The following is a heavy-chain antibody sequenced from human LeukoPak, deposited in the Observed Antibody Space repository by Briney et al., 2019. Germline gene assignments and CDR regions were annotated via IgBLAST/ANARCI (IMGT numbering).Heavy chain of an antibody. V-gene: IGHV5-51*01. D-gene: IGHD6-13*01. J-gene: IGHJ4*02. Sequence: GESLKISCKGFGYNFPSYWIGWVRQMPGKGLEWMGVIDPHGSDTRYSPSFRGLVTISADKSTTTAYLQWTSLKASDTAMYYCVRVLSSSWFDFDYWGQGTLVTVSS. CDR2: IDPHGSDT. CDR1: GYNFPSYW. CDR3: VRVLSSSWFDFDY.